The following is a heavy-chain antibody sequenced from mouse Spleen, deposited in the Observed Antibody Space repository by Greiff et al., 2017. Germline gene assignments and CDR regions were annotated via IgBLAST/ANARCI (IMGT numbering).Heavy chain of an antibody. J-gene: IGHJ1*01. V-gene: IGHV2-2*01. CDR1: GFSLTSYG. CDR3: GSSMITTEDWYFDV. Sequence: QVQLQQSGPGLVQPSQSLSITCTVSGFSLTSYGVHWVRQSPGQGLEWLGVICRGGGTDYNAAFISRLSISKGNSKSQIFFKMNSLQADGTAIYYCGSSMITTEDWYFDVWGAGTTVTVSS. CDR2: ICRGGGT. D-gene: IGHD2-4*01.